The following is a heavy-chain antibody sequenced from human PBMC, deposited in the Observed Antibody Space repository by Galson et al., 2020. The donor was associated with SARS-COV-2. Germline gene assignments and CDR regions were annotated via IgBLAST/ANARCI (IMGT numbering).Heavy chain of an antibody. CDR1: GYPLTELS. J-gene: IGHJ5*02. CDR2: FDPEDGET. V-gene: IGHV1-24*01. Sequence: ASVKVSCKVSGYPLTELSMHWVRQAPGKGLEWMGGFDPEDGETIYAQKFQGRVTMTEDTSTDTAYMELSSLRSEDTAVYYCATAPTVITGGWFDPWGQGTLVTVAS. D-gene: IGHD4-4*01. CDR3: ATAPTVITGGWFDP.